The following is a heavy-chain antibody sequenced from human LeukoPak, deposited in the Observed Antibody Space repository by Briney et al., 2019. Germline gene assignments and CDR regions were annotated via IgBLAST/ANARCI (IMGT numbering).Heavy chain of an antibody. CDR3: GRGGSGSYYYYHYYMDV. D-gene: IGHD1-26*01. Sequence: GGSLRLSCAASGFTFSSYAIHWVRQAPGKGLEWVAFTSYDGSNKYYADFVKGRFTISRDNSKNTLYVQMNSLRVEDTAVYYCGRGGSGSYYYYHYYMDVWGKGTTVTVSS. CDR1: GFTFSSYA. V-gene: IGHV3-30*04. CDR2: TSYDGSNK. J-gene: IGHJ6*03.